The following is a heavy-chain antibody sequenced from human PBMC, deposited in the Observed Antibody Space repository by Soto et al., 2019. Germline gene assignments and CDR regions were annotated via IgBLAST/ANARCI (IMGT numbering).Heavy chain of an antibody. Sequence: GGSPRLSCAASGFTFSSYAMSWVRQAPGKGLEWVSAISGSGGSTYYADSVKGRFTISRDNSKNTLYLQMNSLRAEDTAVYYCAKPENFYGDYFDYWGQGTLVTVSS. CDR3: AKPENFYGDYFDY. V-gene: IGHV3-23*01. J-gene: IGHJ4*02. CDR2: ISGSGGST. CDR1: GFTFSSYA. D-gene: IGHD4-17*01.